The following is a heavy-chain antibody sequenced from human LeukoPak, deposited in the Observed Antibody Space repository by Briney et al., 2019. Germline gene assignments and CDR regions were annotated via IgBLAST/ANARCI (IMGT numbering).Heavy chain of an antibody. CDR2: ISAYNGNT. J-gene: IGHJ4*02. CDR1: GYTFTSYG. CDR3: ARQYCGGDCYSSPFDY. Sequence: ASVKVSCKASGYTFTSYGISWVRQAPGQGLEWMGWISAYNGNTNYAQKLQGRVTMTTDTSTSTAYMELRSLRSDDTAVYYCARQYCGGDCYSSPFDYWGQGTLVTVSS. D-gene: IGHD2-21*02. V-gene: IGHV1-18*01.